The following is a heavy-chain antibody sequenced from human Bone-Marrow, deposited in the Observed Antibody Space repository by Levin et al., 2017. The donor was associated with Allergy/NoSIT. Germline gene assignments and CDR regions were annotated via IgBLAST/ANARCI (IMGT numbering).Heavy chain of an antibody. CDR3: ARGQQWLVH. Sequence: SCAASGFTFSTYSMNWVRQAPGKGLEWVSYISTSSRSIYYADSVKGRFTISRDNARNSLYLQMNSLTDEDTAVYYCARGQQWLVHWGQGTLVTVSS. CDR1: GFTFSTYS. V-gene: IGHV3-48*02. D-gene: IGHD6-19*01. J-gene: IGHJ4*02. CDR2: ISTSSRSI.